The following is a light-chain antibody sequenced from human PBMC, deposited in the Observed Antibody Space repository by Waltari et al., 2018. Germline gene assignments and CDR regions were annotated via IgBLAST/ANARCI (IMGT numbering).Light chain of an antibody. CDR1: QDISNY. Sequence: DIQMTQSPSSLSASVGDRVTLTCQASQDISNYLNWYQQKPGKSPKLLIYDASNLETGVPSSFSGSGSGTDFTFTISSLQPEDIATYYCQQYDNLPSLTFGGGTKVEIK. CDR2: DAS. V-gene: IGKV1-33*01. CDR3: QQYDNLPSLT. J-gene: IGKJ4*01.